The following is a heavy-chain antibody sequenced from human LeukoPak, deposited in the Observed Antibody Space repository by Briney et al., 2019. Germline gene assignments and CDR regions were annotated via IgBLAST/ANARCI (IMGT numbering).Heavy chain of an antibody. D-gene: IGHD4-17*01. CDR2: ISSSSSTI. Sequence: WGSLRRSCAASGFTFSGYAMSWVRQAPGKGLKGCSYISSSSSTIYYADSVKGRFTISRDNAKNSLYLQMNSLRAEDTAVYYCARDDYGDLHSLADFDYWGQGTLVTVSS. J-gene: IGHJ4*02. CDR3: ARDDYGDLHSLADFDY. V-gene: IGHV3-48*04. CDR1: GFTFSGYA.